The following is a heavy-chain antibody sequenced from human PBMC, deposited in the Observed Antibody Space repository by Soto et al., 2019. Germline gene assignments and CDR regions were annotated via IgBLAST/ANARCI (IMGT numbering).Heavy chain of an antibody. CDR3: ARHESSGSRSWFDP. J-gene: IGHJ5*02. D-gene: IGHD6-19*01. CDR2: IYYSGST. Sequence: PPETLSLTCTVSGGSIRRGGYYCSWIRQHPGKGLEWIGSIYYSGSTYYNPSLPRRVTISVDPSKNPFSLQLSSVTAAATAVFYCARHESSGSRSWFDPWGQGALGTVSS. V-gene: IGHV4-39*01. CDR1: GGSIRRGGYY.